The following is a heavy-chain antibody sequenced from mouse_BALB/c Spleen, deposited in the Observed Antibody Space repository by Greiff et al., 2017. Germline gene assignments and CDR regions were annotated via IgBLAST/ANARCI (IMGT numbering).Heavy chain of an antibody. CDR2: ISSGSSTI. Sequence: DVQLVESGGGLVQPGGSRKLSCAASGFTFSSFGMHWVRQAPEKGLEWVAYISSGSSTIYYADTVKGRFTISRDNPKNTLFLQMTSLRSEDTAMYYCARWYYYAMDYWGQGTSVTVSS. J-gene: IGHJ4*01. V-gene: IGHV5-17*02. CDR1: GFTFSSFG. CDR3: ARWYYYAMDY.